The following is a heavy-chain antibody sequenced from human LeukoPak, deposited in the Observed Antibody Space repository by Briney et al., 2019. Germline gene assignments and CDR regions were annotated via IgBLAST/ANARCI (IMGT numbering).Heavy chain of an antibody. Sequence: GASLKISCRGSGSRFLDYWIGWWRRLPGKGPEVRGLIFPHDSDIKYSPSFQGQVTISVDQSISSAYVQWGSLKASDTAMYYCARFGIRGCISNTKCYTSFFYYGMDVWGQGTTVTVSS. D-gene: IGHD2-2*02. CDR3: ARFGIRGCISNTKCYTSFFYYGMDV. CDR1: GSRFLDYW. V-gene: IGHV5-51*01. CDR2: IFPHDSDI. J-gene: IGHJ6*02.